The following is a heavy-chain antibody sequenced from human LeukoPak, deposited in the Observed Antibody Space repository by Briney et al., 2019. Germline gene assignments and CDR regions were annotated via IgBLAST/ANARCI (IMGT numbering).Heavy chain of an antibody. V-gene: IGHV3-66*01. J-gene: IGHJ3*02. CDR1: GFTVSSNY. CDR2: IFSGSST. CDR3: ARDKLTGNAFDI. Sequence: PGGSLRLSCAASGFTVSSNYMSWVRQAPGKGLEWVSVIFSGSSTYYSDSVKGRFTISRDNSKNTLFLQMNSLRAEDTAVYYCARDKLTGNAFDIWGQGTMVTVSS. D-gene: IGHD3-10*01.